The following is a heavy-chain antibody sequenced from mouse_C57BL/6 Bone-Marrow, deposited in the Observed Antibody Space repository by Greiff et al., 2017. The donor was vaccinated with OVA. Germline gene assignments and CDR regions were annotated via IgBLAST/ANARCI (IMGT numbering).Heavy chain of an antibody. J-gene: IGHJ2*01. Sequence: QVQLKQPGAELVMPGASVKLSCKASGYTFTSYWMHWVKQRPGQGLEWIGEIDPSDSYTNYNQKFKGKSTLTVDKSSSTAYMQLSSLTSEDSAVYYCARVSSYFDYWGQGTTLTVSS. CDR1: GYTFTSYW. D-gene: IGHD1-1*01. CDR3: ARVSSYFDY. CDR2: IDPSDSYT. V-gene: IGHV1-69*01.